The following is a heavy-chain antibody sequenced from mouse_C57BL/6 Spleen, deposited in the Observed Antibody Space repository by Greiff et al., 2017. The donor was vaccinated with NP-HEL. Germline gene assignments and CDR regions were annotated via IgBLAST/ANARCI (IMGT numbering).Heavy chain of an antibody. CDR3: ARYLDDGYYYAMDY. CDR1: GFSFTSYG. V-gene: IGHV2-6*03. Sequence: VKLVESGPGLVAPSQSLSITCTVSGFSFTSYGVHWVRQPPGKGLEWLVVIWSDGSTTYNSALKSRLSISKDNSKSQVFLKMNSLQTDDTAMYYCARYLDDGYYYAMDYWGQGTSVTVSS. CDR2: IWSDGST. D-gene: IGHD2-12*01. J-gene: IGHJ4*01.